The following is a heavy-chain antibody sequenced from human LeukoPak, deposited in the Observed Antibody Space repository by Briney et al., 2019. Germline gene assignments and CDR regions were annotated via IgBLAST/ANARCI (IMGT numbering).Heavy chain of an antibody. CDR1: GFTFSSYA. Sequence: GGSLRLSCGASGFTFSSYAMSWVRQAPGKGLEWVSAISGSGGSTYYADSVKGRFTISRDNSKNTLYLQMNSLRAEDTAVYYCAKHRKVAGTPFDYWVQGTLVTVSS. CDR2: ISGSGGST. D-gene: IGHD6-19*01. CDR3: AKHRKVAGTPFDY. J-gene: IGHJ4*02. V-gene: IGHV3-23*01.